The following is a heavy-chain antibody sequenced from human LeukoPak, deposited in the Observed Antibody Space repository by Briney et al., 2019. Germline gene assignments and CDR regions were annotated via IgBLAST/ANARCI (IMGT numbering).Heavy chain of an antibody. CDR2: ISYDGSNK. V-gene: IGHV3-30*03. D-gene: IGHD3-3*01. CDR3: ARLREIPVFGVVTKSTSYFDY. CDR1: GFTFSSYG. Sequence: GGSLRLSCAASGFTFSSYGMHWVRQAPGKGLEWVTVISYDGSNKYYADSVKGRFTISRDNAKNSLYLQMNSLRAEDTAVYYCARLREIPVFGVVTKSTSYFDYWGQGTLVTVSS. J-gene: IGHJ4*02.